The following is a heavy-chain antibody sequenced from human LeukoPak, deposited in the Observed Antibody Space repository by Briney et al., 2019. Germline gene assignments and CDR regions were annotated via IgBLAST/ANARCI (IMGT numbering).Heavy chain of an antibody. V-gene: IGHV3-13*01. D-gene: IGHD1-14*01. Sequence: GGSLRLSCAASGFTFSNYDMHWVRQATGKGLEWVSAIGTAGVTYYPGSVKGRFTISRENAKNSLYLQMNSLRAGDTAVYYCARDAGGRIFDYWGQGTLVTVSS. CDR3: ARDAGGRIFDY. CDR2: IGTAGVT. CDR1: GFTFSNYD. J-gene: IGHJ4*02.